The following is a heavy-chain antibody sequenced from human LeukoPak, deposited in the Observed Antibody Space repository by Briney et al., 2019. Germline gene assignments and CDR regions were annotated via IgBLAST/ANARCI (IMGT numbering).Heavy chain of an antibody. CDR3: ARAQMVGFGELFDY. J-gene: IGHJ4*02. Sequence: ASVKVSCKASGYTFTGYYMHWVRQAPGQGLEWMGWINPNSGGTNYAQKFQGRVTMTRDTPISTAYMELSRLRSDDTAVYYCARAQMVGFGELFDYWGQGTLVTVSS. CDR2: INPNSGGT. D-gene: IGHD3-10*01. CDR1: GYTFTGYY. V-gene: IGHV1-2*02.